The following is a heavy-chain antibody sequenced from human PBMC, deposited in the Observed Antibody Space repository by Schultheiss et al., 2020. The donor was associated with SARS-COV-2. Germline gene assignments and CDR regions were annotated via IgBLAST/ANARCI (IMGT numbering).Heavy chain of an antibody. CDR3: AREGHYDYVWGSYRLYYFDY. V-gene: IGHV1-18*01. J-gene: IGHJ4*02. Sequence: ASVKVSCKASGGTFSSYAISWVRQAPGQGLEWMGWISAYNGNTNYAQKFQGRVTMTTDTSTSTAYMELRSLRSDDTAVYYCAREGHYDYVWGSYRLYYFDYWGQGTLVTVSS. D-gene: IGHD3-16*02. CDR2: ISAYNGNT. CDR1: GGTFSSYA.